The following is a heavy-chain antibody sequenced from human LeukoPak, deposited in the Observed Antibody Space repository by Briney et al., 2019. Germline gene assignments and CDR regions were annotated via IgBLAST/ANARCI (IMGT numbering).Heavy chain of an antibody. CDR2: IYYSGST. J-gene: IGHJ4*02. Sequence: SETLSLTCTVSGGSISSGDYYWSWIRQPPGKGLEWIGYIYYSGSTYYNPSLKSRVTISVDTSKNQFSLKLSSVTAADTAVYYCARASYYDSSGYRIDYWGQGTLVTVSS. CDR3: ARASYYDSSGYRIDY. D-gene: IGHD3-22*01. V-gene: IGHV4-30-4*01. CDR1: GGSISSGDYY.